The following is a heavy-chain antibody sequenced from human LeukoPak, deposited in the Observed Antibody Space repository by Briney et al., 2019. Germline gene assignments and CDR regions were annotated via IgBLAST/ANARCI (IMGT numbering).Heavy chain of an antibody. CDR2: ISWNGVGI. Sequence: GGSLRLSCAASGFTFDDYSMHWVRQAPGKGLEWVSVISWNGVGIGYADSVKGRFTISRDKAKKSLYLQMNRLRAEDTALYYCAKDMTYSGYDALDSWGQGTLVTVSS. J-gene: IGHJ4*02. D-gene: IGHD5-12*01. V-gene: IGHV3-9*01. CDR1: GFTFDDYS. CDR3: AKDMTYSGYDALDS.